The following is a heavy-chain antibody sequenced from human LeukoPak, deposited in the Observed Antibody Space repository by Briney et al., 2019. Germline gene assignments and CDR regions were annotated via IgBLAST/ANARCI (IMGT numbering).Heavy chain of an antibody. CDR1: GFTFSSYW. CDR3: TRDYWDYGDYFSDF. CDR2: IRQLGNEK. V-gene: IGHV3-7*01. J-gene: IGHJ4*02. Sequence: GGSLRLSCAASGFTFSSYWMSWVRQAPGKGLEWVANIRQLGNEKYYVDSVKGRFTISRDNAKNSLYLQMNSLRAEDTAVYYCTRDYWDYGDYFSDFWGPGTQVNVSS. D-gene: IGHD4-17*01.